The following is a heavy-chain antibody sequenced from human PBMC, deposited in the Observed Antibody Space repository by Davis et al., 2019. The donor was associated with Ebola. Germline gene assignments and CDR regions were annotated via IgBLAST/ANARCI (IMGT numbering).Heavy chain of an antibody. CDR3: AGRFLFDY. D-gene: IGHD3-3*01. CDR1: GFTFSSYW. CDR2: IKQDGSEK. V-gene: IGHV3-7*01. J-gene: IGHJ4*02. Sequence: GESLKISCAASGFTFSSYWMSWVRQAPGKGLEWVANIKQDGSEKYYVDSVKGRFTISRDNAKNSLYLQVNSLRAEDTAVYYRAGRFLFDYWGQGTLVTVSS.